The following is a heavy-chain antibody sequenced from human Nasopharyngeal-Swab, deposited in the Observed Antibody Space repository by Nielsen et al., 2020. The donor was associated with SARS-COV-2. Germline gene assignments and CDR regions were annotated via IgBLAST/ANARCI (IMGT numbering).Heavy chain of an antibody. CDR2: FDPEDGET. J-gene: IGHJ6*02. V-gene: IGHV1-24*01. Sequence: ASVKVSCKVSGYTLTELSMHWVRQAPGKGLEWMGGFDPEDGETIYAQKFQGRVTMTRDTSTSTVYMELSSLRSEDTAVYYCANSIAAPGTYYYYGMDVWGQGTTVTVSS. CDR3: ANSIAAPGTYYYYGMDV. D-gene: IGHD6-13*01. CDR1: GYTLTELS.